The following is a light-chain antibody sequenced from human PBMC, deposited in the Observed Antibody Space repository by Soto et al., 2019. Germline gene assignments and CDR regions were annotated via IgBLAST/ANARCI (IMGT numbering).Light chain of an antibody. J-gene: IGKJ4*01. CDR3: QQYSAYPLT. CDR2: WAS. V-gene: IGKV1-5*03. Sequence: DIQLTQSPSILSASVGDRVTITCRASENIYGYLAWYQQKPGEDPKLLIYWASTLVSGVPSRFTGGESGTEFTLTISDLQPDDFATYFCQQYSAYPLTFGGVTKVDVK. CDR1: ENIYGY.